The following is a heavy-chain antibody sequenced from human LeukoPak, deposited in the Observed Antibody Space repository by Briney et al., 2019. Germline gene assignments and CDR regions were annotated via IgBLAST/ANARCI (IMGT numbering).Heavy chain of an antibody. Sequence: SQTLSLTCAIYGDSVSSNSAAWNWIRQSPSRGLEWLGRTYYRSKWYNDYAVSVKSRITINPDTSKNQFSLQLNSVTPEDTAVYYCARGGQGGRQWLAHTFDYWGQGTLVTVSS. CDR3: ARGGQGGRQWLAHTFDY. D-gene: IGHD6-19*01. CDR1: GDSVSSNSAA. CDR2: TYYRSKWYN. V-gene: IGHV6-1*01. J-gene: IGHJ4*02.